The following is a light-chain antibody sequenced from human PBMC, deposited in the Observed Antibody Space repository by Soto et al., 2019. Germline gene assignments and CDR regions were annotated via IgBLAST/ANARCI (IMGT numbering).Light chain of an antibody. CDR3: QHYHGWPIT. J-gene: IGKJ5*01. CDR1: QSVSSY. V-gene: IGKV3D-15*01. Sequence: EVVLTQSAATVSLSPGERATLSCRASQSVSSYLAWYQQKRGQAPRLLIYDASNRATGIPARFSGSGSGTEFNLTISSLQSEDFAVYFCQHYHGWPITFGQGTRLEIK. CDR2: DAS.